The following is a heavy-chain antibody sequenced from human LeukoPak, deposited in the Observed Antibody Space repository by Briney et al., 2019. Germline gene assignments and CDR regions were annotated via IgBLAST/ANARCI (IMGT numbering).Heavy chain of an antibody. Sequence: QPGGSLRLSCAASGFTFSSYAMSWVRQAPGKGLEWVSAVSGSGGSTYYADSVKGRFTISRDNSKNTLYLQMNSLRAEDTAVYYCGVGRLVRGYYYYGMDVWGQGTTVTVSS. CDR1: GFTFSSYA. D-gene: IGHD6-19*01. J-gene: IGHJ6*02. CDR3: GVGRLVRGYYYYGMDV. CDR2: VSGSGGST. V-gene: IGHV3-23*01.